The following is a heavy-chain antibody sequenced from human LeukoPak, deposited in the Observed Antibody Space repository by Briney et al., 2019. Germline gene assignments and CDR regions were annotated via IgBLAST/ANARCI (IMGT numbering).Heavy chain of an antibody. Sequence: GGSLRLSCAASGFTFSSYEMNWVRQAPGKGLEWVSYISSSGGTIYYADSVKGRFTISRDNAKNSLYLQMNSLRAEDTAVYYCARDRVGYGGHHFDYWGQGTLVTVSS. D-gene: IGHD4-23*01. J-gene: IGHJ4*02. CDR3: ARDRVGYGGHHFDY. V-gene: IGHV3-48*03. CDR1: GFTFSSYE. CDR2: ISSSGGTI.